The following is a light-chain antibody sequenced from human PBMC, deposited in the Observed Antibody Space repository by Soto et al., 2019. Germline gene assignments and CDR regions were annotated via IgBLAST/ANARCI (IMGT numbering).Light chain of an antibody. Sequence: QSVLTQPPSASGSPGQSVTISCTGTNSDVGGYYYVSWYQQHPGKTPKLMIYEVSKRPSGVPDRFSGSKSGNTASLTVSGLQAEDEADYYCSSYAGTNTPYVFGTGTRSPS. CDR1: NSDVGGYYY. CDR2: EVS. J-gene: IGLJ1*01. CDR3: SSYAGTNTPYV. V-gene: IGLV2-8*01.